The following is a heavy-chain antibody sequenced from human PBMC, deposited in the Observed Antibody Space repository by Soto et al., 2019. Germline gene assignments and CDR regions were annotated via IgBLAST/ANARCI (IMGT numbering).Heavy chain of an antibody. CDR3: ARELKSRSRVDTAMVLTNWFDP. V-gene: IGHV1-69*08. Sequence: QVQLVQSGAEVKKPGSSVKVSCKASGGTFSSYTISWVRQAPGQGLEWMGRIIPILGIANYAQKFQGRVTITADKSTSTAYMELSSLRSEDTAVYYCARELKSRSRVDTAMVLTNWFDPWGQGTLVTVSS. D-gene: IGHD5-18*01. CDR2: IIPILGIA. J-gene: IGHJ5*02. CDR1: GGTFSSYT.